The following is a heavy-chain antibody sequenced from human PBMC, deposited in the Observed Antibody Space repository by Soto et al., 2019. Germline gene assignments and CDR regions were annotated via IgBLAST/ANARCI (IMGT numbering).Heavy chain of an antibody. V-gene: IGHV1-2*02. CDR1: GYTFTGYY. D-gene: IGHD3-3*01. CDR3: ARDDQKREWLLLGAWFDP. Sequence: ASVKVSFKASGYTFTGYYMHWVRQAPGQGLEWMGWINPNSGGTNYAQKFQGRVTMTRDTSISTAYMELSRLRSDDTAVYYCARDDQKREWLLLGAWFDPWGQGTLVTVSS. CDR2: INPNSGGT. J-gene: IGHJ5*02.